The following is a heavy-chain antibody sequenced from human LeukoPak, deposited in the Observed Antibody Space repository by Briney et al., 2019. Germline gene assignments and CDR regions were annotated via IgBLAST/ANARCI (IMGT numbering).Heavy chain of an antibody. CDR3: ATKAKIFGVALGD. CDR2: INPSGGST. Sequence: ASVKVSCKASGYTFTSYYMHWVRQAPGQGLEWMGIINPSGGSTSYAQKFQGRVTMTEDTSTDTAYMELSSLRSEDTAVYYCATKAKIFGVALGDWGQGTLVTVSS. V-gene: IGHV1-46*01. D-gene: IGHD3-3*01. J-gene: IGHJ4*02. CDR1: GYTFTSYY.